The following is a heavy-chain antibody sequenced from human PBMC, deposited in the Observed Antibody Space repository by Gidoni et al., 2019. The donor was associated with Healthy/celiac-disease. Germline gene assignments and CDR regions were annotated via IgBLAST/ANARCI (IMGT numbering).Heavy chain of an antibody. CDR2: IYTSGST. J-gene: IGHJ6*02. D-gene: IGHD2-15*01. CDR1: GGSISSGRYH. CDR3: AREREEYCSGGSCYYYYGMDV. V-gene: IGHV4-61*02. Sequence: QVQLQESGPGLVKPSQTLSLTCPVSGGSISSGRYHWRWIRQPAGKGLEWIGRIYTSGSTNYNPSLKSRVTISVDTSKNQFSLKLSSVTAADTAVYYCAREREEYCSGGSCYYYYGMDVWGQGTTVTVSS.